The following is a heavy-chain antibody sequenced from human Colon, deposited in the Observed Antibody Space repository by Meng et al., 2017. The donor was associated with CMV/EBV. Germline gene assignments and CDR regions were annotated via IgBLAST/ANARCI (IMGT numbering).Heavy chain of an antibody. CDR3: AKDRAARPNGYFDF. V-gene: IGHV3-23*01. CDR2: VSGSGGST. Sequence: AYGFRFSTFAISWVRQAPGKGLEWVSAVSGSGGSTYYADSVKGRFSISRDNSKNTLYLQMIDLRVEDTAVYYCAKDRAARPNGYFDFWGHGTLVTVSS. D-gene: IGHD6-6*01. CDR1: GFRFSTFA. J-gene: IGHJ4*01.